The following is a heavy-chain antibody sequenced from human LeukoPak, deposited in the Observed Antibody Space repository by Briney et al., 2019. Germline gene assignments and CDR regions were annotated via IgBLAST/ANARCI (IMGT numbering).Heavy chain of an antibody. D-gene: IGHD4-23*01. CDR1: GDSISTASYY. CDR2: IYHSGTT. CDR3: LYGGNSGDWVY. V-gene: IGHV4-30-2*01. J-gene: IGHJ4*02. Sequence: SQTLSLTCTVSGDSISTASYYWSWLRQPPGKGLEWIGYIYHSGTTFYNPSLEGRVIMSIDTSKNQFSLKLNSVTAADTAVYYCLYGGNSGDWVYWGQGTLVTVSS.